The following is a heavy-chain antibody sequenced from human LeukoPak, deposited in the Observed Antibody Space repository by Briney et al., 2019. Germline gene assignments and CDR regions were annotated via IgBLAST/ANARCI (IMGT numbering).Heavy chain of an antibody. CDR1: GFIFSAYA. V-gene: IGHV3-23*01. Sequence: GGSLRLSCAPSGFIFSAYAMSWARQAPGKGPEWVASISGSGGNTYHADSVKGRFTISRDNSQNTVYLQMNSRTAEDTAVYYCAKDGQWVRSNYFDNWGQGTLVTVSS. J-gene: IGHJ4*02. CDR2: ISGSGGNT. D-gene: IGHD5-12*01. CDR3: AKDGQWVRSNYFDN.